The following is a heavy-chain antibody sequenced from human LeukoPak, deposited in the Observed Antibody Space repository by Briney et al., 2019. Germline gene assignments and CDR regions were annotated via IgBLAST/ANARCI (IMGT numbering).Heavy chain of an antibody. CDR2: IGSSGSTV. Sequence: GGSLRLSCAASGFSFSSYEMNWVRQAPGKGLEWVLYIGSSGSTVYYADSVKGRFTISRDNAKNSLYLQMNSLRAEDTAMYYCARDFRFLDDYWGQGTLVTVSS. CDR1: GFSFSSYE. V-gene: IGHV3-48*03. D-gene: IGHD3-3*01. CDR3: ARDFRFLDDY. J-gene: IGHJ4*02.